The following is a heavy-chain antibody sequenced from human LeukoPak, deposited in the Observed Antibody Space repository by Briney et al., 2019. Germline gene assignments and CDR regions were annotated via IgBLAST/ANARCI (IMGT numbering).Heavy chain of an antibody. D-gene: IGHD6-19*01. CDR2: IQYHGRDK. CDR1: GFTFRTSG. J-gene: IGHJ4*02. Sequence: GGSLRLSCASSGFTFRTSGMHWVRQAPGKGLEWVAFIQYHGRDKYYADSVKGRFTISRDNSKNTLYMEVNSLRAEDTAVYYCAREGGRTVAGTFDNWGQGTLVTVSS. CDR3: AREGGRTVAGTFDN. V-gene: IGHV3-30*02.